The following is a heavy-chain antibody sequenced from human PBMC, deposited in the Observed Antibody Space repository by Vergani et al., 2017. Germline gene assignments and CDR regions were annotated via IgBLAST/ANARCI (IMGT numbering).Heavy chain of an antibody. CDR1: GGSFSGYY. D-gene: IGHD6-6*01. CDR2: INHSGST. CDR3: ARGRIAARPGWFDP. Sequence: QVQLQQWGAGLLKPSETLSLTCAVYGGSFSGYYWSWIRQPPGKGLEWIGEINHSGSTNYNPSLKSRVTISVDTSKNQFSLKLSSVTAADTAVYYCARGRIAARPGWFDPGGQGTLVTVYS. V-gene: IGHV4-34*01. J-gene: IGHJ5*02.